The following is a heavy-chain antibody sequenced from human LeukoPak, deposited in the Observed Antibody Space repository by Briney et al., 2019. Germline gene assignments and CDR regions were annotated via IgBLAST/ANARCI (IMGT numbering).Heavy chain of an antibody. CDR1: GFTISDYW. CDR2: IKQDGSEK. D-gene: IGHD3-10*01. V-gene: IGHV3-7*01. Sequence: GGSLRLSCAASGFTISDYWMSWVRQAPGKGLEWVANIKQDGSEKYYVDSVKGRFTISRDNAKNSLYLQMNSLRAEDTAVYYCARETSLWFGELLWGQGTLVTVSS. CDR3: ARETSLWFGELL. J-gene: IGHJ4*02.